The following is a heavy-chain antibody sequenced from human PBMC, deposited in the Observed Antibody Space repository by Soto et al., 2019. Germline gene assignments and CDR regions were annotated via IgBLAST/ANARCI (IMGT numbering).Heavy chain of an antibody. J-gene: IGHJ4*02. Sequence: SETLSLTCTVSGGSISSSSYYWGWIRQPPGKGLEWIGSIYYSGSTYYNPSLKSRVTISVDTSKNQFSLKLSSVTAADTAVDYCARLLYVRDRSGWYCSSTSCHYFDYWGQGTLVTVSS. D-gene: IGHD2-2*01. CDR2: IYYSGST. CDR1: GGSISSSSYY. CDR3: ARLLYVRDRSGWYCSSTSCHYFDY. V-gene: IGHV4-39*01.